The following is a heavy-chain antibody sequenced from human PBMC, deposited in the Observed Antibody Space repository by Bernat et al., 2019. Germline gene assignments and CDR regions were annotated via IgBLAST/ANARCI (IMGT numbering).Heavy chain of an antibody. CDR1: GFTFSNYW. V-gene: IGHV3-7*01. CDR2: IKKDGDDK. Sequence: EVQLVVSGGGLVQPGGSLRLSCAASGFTFSNYWMSWVRQAPGKGLEWVANIKKDGDDKYYVDSVKGRFTISRDNAKNSLYLQMNTLRAEDTAVYYCATSGAAAKFDYWCQGILVTVS. J-gene: IGHJ4*02. CDR3: ATSGAAAKFDY. D-gene: IGHD6-13*01.